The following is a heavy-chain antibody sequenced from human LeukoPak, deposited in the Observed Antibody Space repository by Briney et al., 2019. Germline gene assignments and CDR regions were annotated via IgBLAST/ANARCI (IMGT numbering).Heavy chain of an antibody. CDR2: MHPNSGDK. V-gene: IGHV1-8*01. CDR1: GCTFSSYE. D-gene: IGHD1-14*01. Sequence: ASVKLSCKTSGCTFSSYEINWVRQAAGQGLEWMGWMHPNSGDKDYAQKFQGRVTITRDTSINTVYMELSSLRSEDTAVYYCTRGPRNDPWGQGTLVTVSS. J-gene: IGHJ5*02. CDR3: TRGPRNDP.